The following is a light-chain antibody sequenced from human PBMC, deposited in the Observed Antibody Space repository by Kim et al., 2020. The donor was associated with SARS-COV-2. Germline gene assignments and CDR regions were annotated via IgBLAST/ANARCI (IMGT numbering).Light chain of an antibody. J-gene: IGKJ4*01. V-gene: IGKV3-15*01. CDR2: GAS. CDR3: HQHNNRPLN. Sequence: VAPGERATLSCGASQSVSSNVAWYQQKPGQAPRLLIYGASTRATGIPARFSGSGSGTEFTLTINSLQSEDFAVYYCHQHNNRPLNFGGGTKVDIK. CDR1: QSVSSN.